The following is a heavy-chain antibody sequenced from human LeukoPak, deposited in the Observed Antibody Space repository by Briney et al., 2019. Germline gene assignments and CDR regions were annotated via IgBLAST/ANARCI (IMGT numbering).Heavy chain of an antibody. CDR1: GGSISSNSYY. Sequence: SETLSLTCTVSGGSISSNSYYWSWIRQPAGKGLEWIGRIYTSGNTNYNPSLKSRVTISVDTSKNQFSLKLSSVTAAGTAVYYCARDDYSTRFDPWGQGTLVTVSS. CDR2: IYTSGNT. V-gene: IGHV4-61*02. J-gene: IGHJ5*02. CDR3: ARDDYSTRFDP. D-gene: IGHD4-11*01.